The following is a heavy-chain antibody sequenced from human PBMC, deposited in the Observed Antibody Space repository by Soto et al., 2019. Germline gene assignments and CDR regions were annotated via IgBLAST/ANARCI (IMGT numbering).Heavy chain of an antibody. J-gene: IGHJ5*02. V-gene: IGHV3-23*01. D-gene: IGHD3-22*01. CDR1: GFTFSSYA. Sequence: GGSVRLSCAASGFTFSSYAMSWVRQAPGKGLEWVSAISGSGGSTYYADSVKGRFTISRDNSKNTLYLQMNSLRAEDTAVYYYAKASGYYDSSGENWFDPWGQGTLVTVSS. CDR3: AKASGYYDSSGENWFDP. CDR2: ISGSGGST.